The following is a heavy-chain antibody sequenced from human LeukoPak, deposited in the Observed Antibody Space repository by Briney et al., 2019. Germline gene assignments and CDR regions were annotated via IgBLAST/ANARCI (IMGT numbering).Heavy chain of an antibody. CDR2: IIPILGTA. D-gene: IGHD6-19*01. CDR1: GGTFSSYA. V-gene: IGHV1-69*04. Sequence: SVKVSCKASGGTFSSYAISWVRQAPGQGLEWMGRIIPILGTANYAQKFQGRVTITADKSTSTAYMELSSLRSEDTAVYYCASAPLGYSSGWLSFDYWGQGTLVTVSS. J-gene: IGHJ4*02. CDR3: ASAPLGYSSGWLSFDY.